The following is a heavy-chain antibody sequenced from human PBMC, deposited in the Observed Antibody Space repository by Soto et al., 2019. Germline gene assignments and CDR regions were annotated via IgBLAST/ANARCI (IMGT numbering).Heavy chain of an antibody. Sequence: PGESLKISCKGSGYSFTSYWIGWVRQMPWKGLEWMGIIYPGDSDTRYSPSFQGQVTISADKSISTAYLQWSSLKASDTAMYYFASLMSPMTTVGYFDYWGQGTLVTVSS. CDR1: GYSFTSYW. V-gene: IGHV5-51*01. D-gene: IGHD4-17*01. CDR2: IYPGDSDT. J-gene: IGHJ4*02. CDR3: ASLMSPMTTVGYFDY.